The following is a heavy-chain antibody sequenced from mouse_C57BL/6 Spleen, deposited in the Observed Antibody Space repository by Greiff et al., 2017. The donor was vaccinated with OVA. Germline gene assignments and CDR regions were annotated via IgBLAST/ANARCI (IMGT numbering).Heavy chain of an antibody. D-gene: IGHD3-1*01. CDR1: GYTFTSYW. Sequence: QVQLQQPGAELVMPGASVKLSCKASGYTFTSYWMHWVKQRPGQGLEWIGEIDPSDSYTNYNQKFKGKSTLTVDKSSSTAYMQLSSLTSEDSAVYYCARRDSGSLAYWGQGTTLTVSS. V-gene: IGHV1-69*01. CDR3: ARRDSGSLAY. CDR2: IDPSDSYT. J-gene: IGHJ2*01.